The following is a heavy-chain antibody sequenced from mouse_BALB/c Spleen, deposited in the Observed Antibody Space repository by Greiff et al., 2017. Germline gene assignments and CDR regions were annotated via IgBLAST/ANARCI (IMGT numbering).Heavy chain of an antibody. D-gene: IGHD2-14*01. J-gene: IGHJ4*01. CDR2: ISSGGSYT. CDR3: ARYRYDYYAMDY. V-gene: IGHV5-9-4*01. CDR1: GFTFSSYA. Sequence: EVQLVESGGGLVKPGGSLKLSCAASGFTFSSYAMSWVRQSPEKRLEWVAEISSGGSYTYYPDTVTGRFTISRDNAKNTLYLEMSSLRSEDTAMYDCARYRYDYYAMDYWGQGTSVTVSS.